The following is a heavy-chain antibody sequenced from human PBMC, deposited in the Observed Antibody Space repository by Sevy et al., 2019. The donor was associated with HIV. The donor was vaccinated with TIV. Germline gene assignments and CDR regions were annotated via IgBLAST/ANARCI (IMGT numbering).Heavy chain of an antibody. CDR3: TTAEEGSSWYLFDY. CDR2: IKSKTYGGTT. J-gene: IGHJ4*02. D-gene: IGHD6-13*01. V-gene: IGHV3-15*01. CDR1: GFTFSNAW. Sequence: GGSLRLSCAASGFTFSNAWMSWVRQAPGKGLEWVGRIKSKTYGGTTDYAAPVKGRFTISRDDSKNTLYLQMNSLKTEDTAVYYCTTAEEGSSWYLFDYWGQGTLVTVSS.